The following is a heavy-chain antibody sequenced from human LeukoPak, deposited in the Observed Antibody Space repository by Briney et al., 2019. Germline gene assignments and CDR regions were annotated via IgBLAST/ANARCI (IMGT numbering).Heavy chain of an antibody. D-gene: IGHD2-8*01. Sequence: PGGSLRLSCAASGFTFSSYWMHWVRQAPGKGLEWVSAISGSGGSTYYADSVKGRFTISRDNSKNTLYLQMNSLRAEDTAVYYCARVVLMVYAIDAFDIWGQGTMVTVSS. J-gene: IGHJ3*02. V-gene: IGHV3-23*01. CDR3: ARVVLMVYAIDAFDI. CDR2: ISGSGGST. CDR1: GFTFSSYW.